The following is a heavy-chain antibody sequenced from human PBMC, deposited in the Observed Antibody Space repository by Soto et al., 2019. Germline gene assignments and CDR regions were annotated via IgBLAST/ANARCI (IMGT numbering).Heavy chain of an antibody. J-gene: IGHJ6*02. V-gene: IGHV3-30*18. CDR1: GFTFSSYG. CDR2: ISYDGSNK. Sequence: GGSLRLSCAASGFTFSSYGMHWVRQAPGKGLEWVAVISYDGSNKYYADSVKGRFTISRDNSKNTLYLQMNSLRAEDTAVYYCAKGVTIFDQYSESGMDVWGQGTTVTVSS. D-gene: IGHD3-3*01. CDR3: AKGVTIFDQYSESGMDV.